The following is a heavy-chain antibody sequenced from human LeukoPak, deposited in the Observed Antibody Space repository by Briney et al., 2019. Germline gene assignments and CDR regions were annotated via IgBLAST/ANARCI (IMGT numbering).Heavy chain of an antibody. CDR2: IYPGDSDT. J-gene: IGHJ4*02. CDR1: GYSFTNYW. V-gene: IGHV5-51*01. CDR3: ALMVRSSSYYFDY. D-gene: IGHD3-10*01. Sequence: GESLKISCKGSGYSFTNYWIGWVRQMPGKGLEWMGIIYPGDSDTRYSPSFQGQVTISADKSISTAYLQWSSLKASDTAMYYCALMVRSSSYYFDYWGQGTLVTVSS.